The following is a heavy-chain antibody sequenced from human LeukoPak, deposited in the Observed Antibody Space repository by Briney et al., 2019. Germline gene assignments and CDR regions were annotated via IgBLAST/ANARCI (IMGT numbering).Heavy chain of an antibody. CDR1: GGSISSGDYY. CDR3: ATAPLPATMWNWYFDL. CDR2: IYNSGTI. Sequence: SETLSLTCTVSGGSISSGDYYWSWIRQPPGKGLEWIGYIYNSGTIYYNPSLKSRLTISVDTSRNQFSLRLRSVTAADTAVYYCATAPLPATMWNWYFDLWGRGTLVSVSS. V-gene: IGHV4-30-4*01. J-gene: IGHJ2*01. D-gene: IGHD2-2*01.